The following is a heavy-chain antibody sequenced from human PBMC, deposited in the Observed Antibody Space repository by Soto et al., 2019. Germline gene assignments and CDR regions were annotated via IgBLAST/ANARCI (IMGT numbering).Heavy chain of an antibody. D-gene: IGHD3-3*01. J-gene: IGHJ5*02. CDR3: ASVTIFGEGFDP. CDR2: IYTSGST. V-gene: IGHV4-4*07. Sequence: SETLSLTCTVSGGSISSYYWSWIRQPAGKGLEWIGRIYTSGSTNYNPSLKSRVTMSVDTSKNQLSLKLSSVTAADTAVYYCASVTIFGEGFDPWGQGILVTVSS. CDR1: GGSISSYY.